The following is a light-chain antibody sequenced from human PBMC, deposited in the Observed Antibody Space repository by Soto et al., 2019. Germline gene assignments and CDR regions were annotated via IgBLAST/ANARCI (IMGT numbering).Light chain of an antibody. CDR3: QQANSFPIT. CDR1: QTISSW. V-gene: IGKV1-12*01. Sequence: TQSRCTVPASVGERVSIAYRASQTISSWLAWYQQKPGKAPKPLIYAASSLQSGVPSRFRGSGSGTDFTLTISSLKPEDFETYYCQQANSFPITFGQGTRLEIK. CDR2: AAS. J-gene: IGKJ5*01.